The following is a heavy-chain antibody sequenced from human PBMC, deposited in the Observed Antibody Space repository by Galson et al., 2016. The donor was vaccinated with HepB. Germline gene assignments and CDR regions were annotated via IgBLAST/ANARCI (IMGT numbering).Heavy chain of an antibody. V-gene: IGHV3-11*06. D-gene: IGHD5-18*01. Sequence: SLRLSCAASGFTFSDYYMTRIRQAPGKELEWVSYISGSSGYRNYADTVKGRFTISRDNRKNSLYLQINSLRAEDTAVYYCARAVDTPLEVHFDYWGQGTPVTVSS. CDR2: ISGSSGYR. CDR1: GFTFSDYY. CDR3: ARAVDTPLEVHFDY. J-gene: IGHJ4*02.